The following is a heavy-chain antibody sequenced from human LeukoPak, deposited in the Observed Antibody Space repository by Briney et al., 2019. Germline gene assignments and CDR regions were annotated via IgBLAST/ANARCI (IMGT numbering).Heavy chain of an antibody. CDR3: ARQRRDTGAGGFDI. J-gene: IGHJ3*02. V-gene: IGHV3-64*01. CDR2: ISSNGGST. D-gene: IGHD4-23*01. CDR1: EFTFSIYA. Sequence: GGSLRLSCAASEFTFSIYAIDWVRQAPGKGLEYVSGISSNGGSTYDANSVNGRFTISRDNSKNTLYLQMGSLRAEDMAVYYCARQRRDTGAGGFDIWGQGTMVTVSS.